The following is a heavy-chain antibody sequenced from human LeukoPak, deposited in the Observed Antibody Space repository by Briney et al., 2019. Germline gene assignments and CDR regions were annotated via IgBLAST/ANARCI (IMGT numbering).Heavy chain of an antibody. CDR1: GGSFSGYY. Sequence: SSETLSLTCAVYGGSFSGYYWTWIRQPPGKGLGWIGEIHHSGSTNYNPSLKSRVTISVDTSKNQFSLKLSSVTAADTAVYYCARCAAHYLARLDPFDFWGQGTLVTVSS. D-gene: IGHD3-10*01. V-gene: IGHV4-34*01. CDR2: IHHSGST. J-gene: IGHJ4*02. CDR3: ARCAAHYLARLDPFDF.